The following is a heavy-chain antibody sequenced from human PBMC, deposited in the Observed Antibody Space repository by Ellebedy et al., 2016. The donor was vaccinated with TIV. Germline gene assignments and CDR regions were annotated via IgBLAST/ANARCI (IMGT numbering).Heavy chain of an antibody. CDR1: GFTFSSYA. J-gene: IGHJ4*02. CDR3: ARRYSYGDY. CDR2: ISYDGSNK. V-gene: IGHV3-30-3*01. Sequence: GGSLRLXCAASGFTFSSYAMYWVRQAPGKGLEWVAVISYDGSNKYYADSVKGRFTISRDNSKNTLYLQMNSLRAEDTAVYYCARRYSYGDYWGQGTLVTVSS. D-gene: IGHD5-18*01.